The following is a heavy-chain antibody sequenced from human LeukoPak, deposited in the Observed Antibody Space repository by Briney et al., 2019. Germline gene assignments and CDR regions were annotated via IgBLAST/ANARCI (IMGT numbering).Heavy chain of an antibody. J-gene: IGHJ6*03. V-gene: IGHV4-61*02. D-gene: IGHD3-10*01. CDR3: ARVTGSYYYYYYMDV. CDR2: IYSSGST. Sequence: SETLSLTCTVSGGSISSNSYYWSWIRQPAGKGLEWIGRIYSSGSTNYNPSLKSRVTISVDTSKNQLSLKLSSVTAADTAVYYCARVTGSYYYYYYMDVWGKGTTVTVSS. CDR1: GGSISSNSYY.